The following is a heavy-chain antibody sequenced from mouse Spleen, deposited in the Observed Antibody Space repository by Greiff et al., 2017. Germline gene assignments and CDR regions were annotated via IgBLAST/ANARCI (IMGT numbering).Heavy chain of an antibody. Sequence: VQLQQSGPELVKPGASVKMSCKASGYTFTSYVMHWVKQKPGQGLEWIGYINPYNDGTKYNEKFKGKATLTSDKSSSTAYMELSSLTSEDSAVYYCARENNSYAMDYWGQGTSVTVSS. J-gene: IGHJ4*01. D-gene: IGHD4-1*02. CDR2: INPYNDGT. CDR1: GYTFTSYV. V-gene: IGHV1-14*01. CDR3: ARENNSYAMDY.